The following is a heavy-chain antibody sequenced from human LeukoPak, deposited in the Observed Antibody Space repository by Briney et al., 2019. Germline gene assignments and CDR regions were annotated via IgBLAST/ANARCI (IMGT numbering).Heavy chain of an antibody. CDR3: ARRRAYSSSWYYFDY. CDR1: GFTFSSYA. V-gene: IGHV3-23*01. J-gene: IGHJ4*02. D-gene: IGHD6-13*01. Sequence: GGSLRLSCAASGFTFSSYAMSWVPQAPGKGLEWVSAISGSGGSTYYADSVKGRFTISRDNSKNTLYLQMNSLRAEDTAVDYCARRRAYSSSWYYFDYWGQGTLVTVSS. CDR2: ISGSGGST.